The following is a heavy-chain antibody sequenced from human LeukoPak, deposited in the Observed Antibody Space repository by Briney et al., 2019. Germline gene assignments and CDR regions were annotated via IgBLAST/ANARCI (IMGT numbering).Heavy chain of an antibody. CDR2: INPNSGGT. CDR1: GYTFTGYY. Sequence: GASVKVSCKASGYTFTGYYMHWVRQAPGQGLEWMGWINPNSGGTNYAQKFQGRVTITADKSTSTAYMELSSLRSEDTAVYYCARDGYSYGYFLFWGQGTLVTVSS. J-gene: IGHJ4*02. V-gene: IGHV1-2*02. CDR3: ARDGYSYGYFLF. D-gene: IGHD5-18*01.